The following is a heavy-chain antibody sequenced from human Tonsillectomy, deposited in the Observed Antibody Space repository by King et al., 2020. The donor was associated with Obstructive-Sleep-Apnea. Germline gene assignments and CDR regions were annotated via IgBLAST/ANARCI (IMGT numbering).Heavy chain of an antibody. J-gene: IGHJ4*02. Sequence: VQLQQWGPGLLKPSETLSLTCAVYGESFSGCYWTWIRQPPGKGLEWIGEINHSGSTIYSPSLKSRVTISVVTSKNQFSLNLSSVTAADTAVYYCARLRAGQGSNAFDYWGQGTLVTVSS. V-gene: IGHV4-34*01. CDR1: GESFSGCY. D-gene: IGHD1-26*01. CDR2: INHSGST. CDR3: ARLRAGQGSNAFDY.